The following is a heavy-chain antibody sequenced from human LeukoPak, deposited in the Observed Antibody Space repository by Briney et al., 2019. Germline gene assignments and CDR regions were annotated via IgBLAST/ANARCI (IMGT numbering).Heavy chain of an antibody. CDR2: MNPNSGST. V-gene: IGHV1-8*01. Sequence: ASVTVSFKASGYTFTSYDINWVRQATGQGREWMGWMNPNSGSTGYAQKFQGRVTMTRNTSISTAYMELSSLRSEDTAVYYCARPPPARYCSSTSCYTRFNYYYGMDVWGQGTTVTVSS. J-gene: IGHJ6*02. D-gene: IGHD2-2*02. CDR3: ARPPPARYCSSTSCYTRFNYYYGMDV. CDR1: GYTFTSYD.